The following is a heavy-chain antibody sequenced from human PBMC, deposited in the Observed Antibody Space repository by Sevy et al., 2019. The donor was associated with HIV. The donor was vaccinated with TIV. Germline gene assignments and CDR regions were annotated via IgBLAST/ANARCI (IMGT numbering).Heavy chain of an antibody. CDR1: GFTFSDYA. CDR2: VRASGSTT. V-gene: IGHV3-23*01. D-gene: IGHD3-9*01. J-gene: IGHJ4*02. CDR3: AKAVPPLDWLLIFFDS. Sequence: GGCLRLSCVASGFTFSDYAMAWVRQAPGKGPEWISAVRASGSTTKYADSVKDRFTVSRDNSKNTLYLQLNSLRGEDTAVYYCAKAVPPLDWLLIFFDSWGQGSLVTVSS.